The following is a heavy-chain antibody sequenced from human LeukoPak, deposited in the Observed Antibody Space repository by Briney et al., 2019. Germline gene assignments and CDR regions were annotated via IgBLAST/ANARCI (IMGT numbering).Heavy chain of an antibody. J-gene: IGHJ4*02. CDR3: ARLIPGTTGLRKNYFDY. CDR2: ISASGNT. D-gene: IGHD1-20*01. CDR1: GDSISSSY. V-gene: IGHV4-4*09. Sequence: PSETLSLTCTVSGDSISSSYWNWIRQTPGKGLEWIGYISASGNTNYNPSLKSRIIISVDMSKNQFSLKLSSVTAADTAVYYCARLIPGTTGLRKNYFDYWGQETLVTVSS.